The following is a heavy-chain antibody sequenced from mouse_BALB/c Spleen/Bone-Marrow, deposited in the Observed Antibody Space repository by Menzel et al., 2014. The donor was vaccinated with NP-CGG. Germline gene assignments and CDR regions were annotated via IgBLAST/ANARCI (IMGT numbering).Heavy chain of an antibody. D-gene: IGHD4-1*01. CDR1: GFSFPNYG. V-gene: IGHV2-2*02. J-gene: IGHJ2*01. Sequence: QVQLQQSGPGLVQPSQRLSITCTVSGFSFPNYGVHWVRQSPGKGLEWLGVIWSGGSTDYNAAFISRLSISKDNSKSQVFFKMNSLQVNDTAIYYCARNPVGRNYFDYWGQGTTLTVSS. CDR3: ARNPVGRNYFDY. CDR2: IWSGGST.